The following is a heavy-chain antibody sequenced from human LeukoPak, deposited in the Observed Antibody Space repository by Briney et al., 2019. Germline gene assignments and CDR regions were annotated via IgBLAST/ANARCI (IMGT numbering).Heavy chain of an antibody. CDR1: GGSISSSSYY. V-gene: IGHV4-39*01. CDR2: IYYSGST. CDR3: ARHPGGLLWFGELLSFDY. D-gene: IGHD3-10*01. J-gene: IGHJ4*02. Sequence: SETLSLTCTVSGGSISSSSYYWGWLRQPPGKGLEWIGSIYYSGSTYYNPSLKSRVTISVDTSKNQFSLKLSSVTAADTAVYYCARHPGGLLWFGELLSFDYWGLGTLVTVSS.